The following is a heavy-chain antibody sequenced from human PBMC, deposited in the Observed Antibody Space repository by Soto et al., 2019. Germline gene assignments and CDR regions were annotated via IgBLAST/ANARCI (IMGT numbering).Heavy chain of an antibody. D-gene: IGHD6-19*01. CDR3: ARDGSGWARDY. CDR1: GFTFSHSS. J-gene: IGHJ4*02. V-gene: IGHV3-21*01. CDR2: ISSGSSYI. Sequence: EVQLVESGGGLVKPGGSLRLSCAASGFTFSHSSMNWVRQPRGKGLEWVSSISSGSSYIYYADSVKGRFTISRDNAKNSLYLQMTSLRVEDTAVYYCARDGSGWARDYWGQRTLFTVSS.